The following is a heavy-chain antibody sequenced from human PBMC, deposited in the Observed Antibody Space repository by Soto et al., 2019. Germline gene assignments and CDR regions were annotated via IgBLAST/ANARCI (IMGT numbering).Heavy chain of an antibody. CDR1: GFTFNVYT. J-gene: IGHJ4*02. D-gene: IGHD1-1*01. CDR2: ISSGTNYI. CDR3: ASDNRQLERHGVDY. Sequence: EVQLVESGGGLVQPGGSLRLSCAASGFTFNVYTMNWVRQAPGKGLEWVSCISSGTNYIYYADSVKGRFTISRDNAKNSLYRQMNRLRAEDTAVYYCASDNRQLERHGVDYWGQGTLVTVSS. V-gene: IGHV3-21*02.